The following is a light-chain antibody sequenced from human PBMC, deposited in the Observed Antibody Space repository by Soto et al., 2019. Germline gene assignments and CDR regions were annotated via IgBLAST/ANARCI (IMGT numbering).Light chain of an antibody. CDR2: AAS. J-gene: IGKJ5*01. CDR3: QQANSFLGT. V-gene: IGKV1-12*01. Sequence: DIQMTRSPAALSESAGGGFTSTCLASQGISTYLNWYQQKPGKAPKLLIYAASSLQSGVPSRFSGSGSGTDFTLTISSLQPEDFATYYCQQANSFLGTFGQGTRLEIK. CDR1: QGISTY.